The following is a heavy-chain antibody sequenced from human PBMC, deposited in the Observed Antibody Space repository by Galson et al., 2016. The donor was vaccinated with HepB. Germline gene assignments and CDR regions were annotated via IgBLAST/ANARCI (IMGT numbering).Heavy chain of an antibody. Sequence: SLRLSCAASGFTLSNSGINWVRQAPGKGLQWVSYISSSIRTIYYADSVMGRFTISRDNAENSVYLQMNSLRDEDTAVYYCARELVRSAFDLWGQGTMFTVSS. V-gene: IGHV3-48*02. D-gene: IGHD4/OR15-4a*01. J-gene: IGHJ3*01. CDR2: ISSSIRTI. CDR1: GFTLSNSG. CDR3: ARELVRSAFDL.